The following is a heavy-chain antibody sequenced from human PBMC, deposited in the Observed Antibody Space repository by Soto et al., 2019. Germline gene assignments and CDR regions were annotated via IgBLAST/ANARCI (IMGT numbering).Heavy chain of an antibody. CDR1: GFTFSSYG. V-gene: IGHV3-30*18. CDR2: ISYDGSNK. CDR3: AKDHMYYYYYGMDV. J-gene: IGHJ6*01. Sequence: QVQLVESGGGVVQPGRSLRLSCAASGFTFSSYGMHWVRQAPGKGLEWVAVISYDGSNKYYADSVKGRFTISRDNSKNTLYLQMNSLRAEDTAVYYCAKDHMYYYYYGMDVW.